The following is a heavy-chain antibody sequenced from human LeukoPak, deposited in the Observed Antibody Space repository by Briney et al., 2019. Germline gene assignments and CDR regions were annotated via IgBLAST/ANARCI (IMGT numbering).Heavy chain of an antibody. D-gene: IGHD3-22*01. CDR2: IYYSGST. CDR3: ARGEHYYDSSGYYRR. CDR1: VGSISSGCYY. Sequence: PSQTLSLTCTVSVGSISSGCYYWSWIRQHPGKGLEWIGYIYYSGSTYYNPSLKSRVTISVDTSKNQFSLKLSSVTAADTAVYYCARGEHYYDSSGYYRRWGQGTLVTVSS. J-gene: IGHJ4*02. V-gene: IGHV4-31*03.